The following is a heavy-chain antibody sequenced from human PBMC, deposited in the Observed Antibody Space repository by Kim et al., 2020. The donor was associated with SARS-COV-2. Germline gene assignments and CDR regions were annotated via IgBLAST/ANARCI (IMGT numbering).Heavy chain of an antibody. CDR3: ARDYDYVWGSYRSPIRSDY. CDR2: ISSSGSTI. J-gene: IGHJ4*02. V-gene: IGHV3-48*03. D-gene: IGHD3-16*02. CDR1: GFTFSSYE. Sequence: GGSLRLSCAASGFTFSSYEMNWVRQAPGKGLEWVSYISSSGSTIYYADSVKGRFTISRDNAKNSLYLQMNSLRAEDTAVYYCARDYDYVWGSYRSPIRSDYWGQGTLVTVSS.